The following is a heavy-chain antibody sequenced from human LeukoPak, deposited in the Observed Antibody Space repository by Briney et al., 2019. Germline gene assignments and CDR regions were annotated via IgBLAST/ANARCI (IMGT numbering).Heavy chain of an antibody. Sequence: ASVKVSCMASGYTFTSYYMHWVRQAPGQGLEWMGIINPGGGSTSYAQKFQGRVTMTRDTSTSTVYMELSSLRSEDTAVYYCARDAEWPSYGDYPDYWGQGTLVTVSS. D-gene: IGHD4-17*01. CDR3: ARDAEWPSYGDYPDY. J-gene: IGHJ4*02. CDR2: INPGGGST. CDR1: GYTFTSYY. V-gene: IGHV1-46*01.